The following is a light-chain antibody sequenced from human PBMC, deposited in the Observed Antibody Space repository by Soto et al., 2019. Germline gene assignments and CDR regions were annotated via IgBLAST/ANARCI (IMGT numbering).Light chain of an antibody. CDR2: DAS. CDR3: QQRYAWPPIT. CDR1: RSVRSY. V-gene: IGKV3-11*01. J-gene: IGKJ5*01. Sequence: EIVLTQSPATLSLSPGERATLSCRASRSVRSYLAWYQQKPGQAPRLLIYDASNRAAGIPARFSGSGSETDFALTSRNLEPEDFAVYYCQQRYAWPPITFGQGTRLEI.